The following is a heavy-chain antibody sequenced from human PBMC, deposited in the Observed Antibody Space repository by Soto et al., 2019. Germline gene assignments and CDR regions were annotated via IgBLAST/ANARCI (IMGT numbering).Heavy chain of an antibody. D-gene: IGHD3-10*01. CDR2: IYHSGST. V-gene: IGHV4-4*02. J-gene: IGHJ6*02. Sequence: KASETLSLTCAASGGSISSSNWWSWVRQPPGKGLEWIGEIYHSGSTNYNPSLKSRVTISVDKSKNQFSLKLSSVTAADTAVYYCARCYGSGSSYYYYYGMDVWGQGTTVTVSS. CDR1: GGSISSSNW. CDR3: ARCYGSGSSYYYYYGMDV.